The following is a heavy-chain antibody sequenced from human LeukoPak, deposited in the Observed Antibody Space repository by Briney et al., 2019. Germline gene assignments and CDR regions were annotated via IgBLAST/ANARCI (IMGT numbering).Heavy chain of an antibody. CDR3: ARAVAGTLVRFDY. Sequence: PSETLSLTCTVSGGSIXSYYXXWXXXXXGRGLEWIGCIYYSGGTKYNPSLTSRVTISVDTSKNQFSLQLTSGTAADTAVYYCARAVAGTLVRFDYWGQGTLVTVSS. V-gene: IGHV4-59*08. CDR2: IYYSGGT. CDR1: GGSIXSYY. J-gene: IGHJ4*02. D-gene: IGHD6-19*01.